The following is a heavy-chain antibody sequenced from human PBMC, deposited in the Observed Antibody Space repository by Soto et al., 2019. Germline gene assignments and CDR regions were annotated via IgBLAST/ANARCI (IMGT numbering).Heavy chain of an antibody. CDR2: ISSSSSYI. CDR1: GFTFSSYA. V-gene: IGHV3-21*01. D-gene: IGHD3-16*01. J-gene: IGHJ4*02. Sequence: GGSLRLSCAASGFTFSSYAMSWVRQAPGKGLEWVSSISSSSSYIYYADSVKGRFTISRDNAKNSLYLQMNSLRAEDTAVYYCARSPYDYVWPSPYYFDYWGQGTLVT. CDR3: ARSPYDYVWPSPYYFDY.